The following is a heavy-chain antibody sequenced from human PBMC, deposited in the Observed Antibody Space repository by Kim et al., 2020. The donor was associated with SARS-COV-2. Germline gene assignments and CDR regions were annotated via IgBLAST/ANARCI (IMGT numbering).Heavy chain of an antibody. CDR1: GGSISSGGYY. V-gene: IGHV4-31*03. J-gene: IGHJ3*02. CDR3: ARVGSLVGYYDSSDYRVDAFDI. Sequence: SETLSLTCTVSGGSISSGGYYWSWIRQHPGKGLEWIGYIYYSGSTYYNPSLKSRVTISVDTSKNQFSLKLSSVTAADTAVYYCARVGSLVGYYDSSDYRVDAFDIWGQGTMVTVSS. D-gene: IGHD3-22*01. CDR2: IYYSGST.